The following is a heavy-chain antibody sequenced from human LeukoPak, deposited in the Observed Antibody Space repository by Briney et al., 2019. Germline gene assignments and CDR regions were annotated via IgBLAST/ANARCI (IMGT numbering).Heavy chain of an antibody. CDR1: GYSFTSYW. V-gene: IGHV5-51*01. J-gene: IGHJ4*02. CDR3: ARHSASSSWYVYFDY. D-gene: IGHD6-13*01. CDR2: IYSGDSDT. Sequence: GESLQISCNGSGYSFTSYWIGWVRQLPGKGLVWRGIIYSGDSDTRYSPSFQGQVTISADKSISTAYLQWSSLKASDTAMYYCARHSASSSWYVYFDYWGQGTLVTVSS.